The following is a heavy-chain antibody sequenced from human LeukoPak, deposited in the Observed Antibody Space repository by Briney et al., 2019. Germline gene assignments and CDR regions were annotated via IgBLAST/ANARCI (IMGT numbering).Heavy chain of an antibody. Sequence: SETLSLTCTVSGGSISTYSWTWIRQPPGKGLEWIGNIYYSGSTNYNPSLKSRVTISIDTSKNQFSLEVSSVTAADTADYYCARAHSSGWPHMFDPWGQGTLVTVPS. CDR1: GGSISTYS. J-gene: IGHJ5*02. CDR3: ARAHSSGWPHMFDP. V-gene: IGHV4-59*01. CDR2: IYYSGST. D-gene: IGHD6-19*01.